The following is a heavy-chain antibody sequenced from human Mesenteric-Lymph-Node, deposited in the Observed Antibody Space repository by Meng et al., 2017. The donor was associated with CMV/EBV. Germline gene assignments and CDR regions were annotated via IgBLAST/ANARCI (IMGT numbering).Heavy chain of an antibody. Sequence: GESLKISCVASGFTFSTYWMTWVRQAPGKGLEWVANIKQDGRENYYMDSVRGRFTISRDNAKNSLYLQMNGLRAEDTAVYYCGRHVATSFDYWGLGTLVTVSS. V-gene: IGHV3-7*01. D-gene: IGHD2-21*01. J-gene: IGHJ4*02. CDR1: GFTFSTYW. CDR2: IKQDGREN. CDR3: GRHVATSFDY.